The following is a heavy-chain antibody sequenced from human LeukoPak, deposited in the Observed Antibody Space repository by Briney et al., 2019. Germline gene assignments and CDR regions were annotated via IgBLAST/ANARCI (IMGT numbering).Heavy chain of an antibody. CDR2: IKQDGSEK. V-gene: IGHV3-7*01. D-gene: IGHD3-16*01. CDR3: ASGRHVHD. Sequence: PGESLRLSCAASGFTFSSYWMSWVRQAPGKGLKWVANIKQDGSEKYYVDSVKGRFTISRDNAENSLCLHMNSLRAEDTAVYYCASGRHVHDWGQGTLVTVSS. J-gene: IGHJ4*02. CDR1: GFTFSSYW.